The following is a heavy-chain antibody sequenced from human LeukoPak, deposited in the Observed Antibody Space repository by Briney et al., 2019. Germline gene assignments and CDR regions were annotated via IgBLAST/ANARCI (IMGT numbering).Heavy chain of an antibody. V-gene: IGHV4-4*07. J-gene: IGHJ6*03. CDR3: AREGVYYYYYMDV. CDR2: IYTSGST. CDR1: GGSISSYY. Sequence: TSETLSLTCTVSGGSISSYYWSWIRQPAGKGLEWIGRIYTSGSTNYNPSLKSRVTMSVDTSKNQFSLELSSVTAADTAVYYCAREGVYYYYYMDVWGKGTTVTVSS.